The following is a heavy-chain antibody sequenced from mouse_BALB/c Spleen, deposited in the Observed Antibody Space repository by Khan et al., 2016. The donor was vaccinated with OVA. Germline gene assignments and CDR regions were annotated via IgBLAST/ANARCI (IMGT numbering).Heavy chain of an antibody. Sequence: QIQLVQSGAELMKPGETVKISCKASGFTFTNYGMNWVKQAPGKGLKWMGWINTYTGKLISANEFKGRFAFSLATSASTAYLQINNLKNAATATYFCARVGYNGAMDYWGEGTTVTVSS. CDR2: INTYTGKL. CDR3: ARVGYNGAMDY. J-gene: IGHJ4*01. V-gene: IGHV9-3-1*01. D-gene: IGHD2-14*01. CDR1: GFTFTNYG.